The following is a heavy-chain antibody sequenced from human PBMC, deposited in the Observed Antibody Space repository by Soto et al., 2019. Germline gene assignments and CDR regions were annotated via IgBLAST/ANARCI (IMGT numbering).Heavy chain of an antibody. J-gene: IGHJ5*02. CDR3: ARDRSAGIAAAGMSFDP. D-gene: IGHD6-13*01. CDR2: IYTSGST. CDR1: GGSISSYY. V-gene: IGHV4-4*07. Sequence: SETLSLTCTVSGGSISSYYWSWIRQPAGKGLEWIGRIYTSGSTNYNPSLKSRVTMSVDTSKNQFSLKLSSVTAADTAVYYCARDRSAGIAAAGMSFDPWGQGTLVTVSS.